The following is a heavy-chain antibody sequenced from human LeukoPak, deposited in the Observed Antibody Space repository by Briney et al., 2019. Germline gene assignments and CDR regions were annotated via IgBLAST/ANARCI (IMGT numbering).Heavy chain of an antibody. CDR2: MNPNSGNT. CDR1: GYTFTSYD. Sequence: ASVKVSCKASGYTFTSYDINWVRQATRQGLEWMGWMNPNSGNTGYAQKFQGRVTMTRNTSISTAYMELSSLRSEDTAVYYCARAYCSGGSCYFFYYYYMDVWGKGTTVTVSS. V-gene: IGHV1-8*01. J-gene: IGHJ6*03. CDR3: ARAYCSGGSCYFFYYYYMDV. D-gene: IGHD2-15*01.